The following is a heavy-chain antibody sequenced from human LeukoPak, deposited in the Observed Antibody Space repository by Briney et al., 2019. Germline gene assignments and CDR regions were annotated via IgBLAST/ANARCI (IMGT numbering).Heavy chain of an antibody. CDR2: IWYDGSNE. V-gene: IGHV3-33*01. CDR3: ARDYSGGYYDY. Sequence: GGSLRLSCAASGFTFNSRGMHWVRQAPGKGLEWVAVIWYDGSNEYYADSVKGRFTISRDNSKNTLYLQMNSPRAEDTAVYYCARDYSGGYYDYWGQGILVTVSS. D-gene: IGHD1-26*01. CDR1: GFTFNSRG. J-gene: IGHJ4*02.